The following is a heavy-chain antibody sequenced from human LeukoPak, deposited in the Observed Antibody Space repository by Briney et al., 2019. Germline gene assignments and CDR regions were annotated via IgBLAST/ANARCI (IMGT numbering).Heavy chain of an antibody. CDR3: AGGRNYYYYGMDV. CDR1: GFTFSSYW. J-gene: IGHJ6*02. D-gene: IGHD1-14*01. Sequence: PGGSLRLSCAASGFTFSSYWMSWVRQAPGKGLEWVANIKQDRSEKYYVDSVKGRFTISRDNAKNSLYLQMNSLRAEDTAVYYCAGGRNYYYYGMDVWGQGTTVTVSS. V-gene: IGHV3-7*01. CDR2: IKQDRSEK.